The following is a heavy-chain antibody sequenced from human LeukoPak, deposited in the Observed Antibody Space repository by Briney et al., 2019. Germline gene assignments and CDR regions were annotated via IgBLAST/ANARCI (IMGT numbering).Heavy chain of an antibody. CDR2: IYYSGST. CDR3: ARVRYFDWLIDY. V-gene: IGHV4-39*07. D-gene: IGHD3-9*01. Sequence: SDTLSLTCTVSGGSISSSSYYWGWIRQPPGKGLEWIGSIYYSGSTYYNPSLKSRVTISVDTSKNQFSLKLSSVTAADTAVYYCARVRYFDWLIDYWGQGTLVTVSS. J-gene: IGHJ4*02. CDR1: GGSISSSSYY.